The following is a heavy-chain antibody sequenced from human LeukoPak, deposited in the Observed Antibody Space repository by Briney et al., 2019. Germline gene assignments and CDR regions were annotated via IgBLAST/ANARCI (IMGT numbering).Heavy chain of an antibody. V-gene: IGHV4-59*08. CDR3: ALYSSSWYVLTH. D-gene: IGHD6-13*01. Sequence: PSETLSLTCTVSGGSISSYYWTWIRQPPGQGLEWSGYIYYSGSTNYNPSHKSRGTISVDPPKNQFSLKLSSVTAADTAVYYWALYSSSWYVLTHWGQGTLVTVS. CDR1: GGSISSYY. CDR2: IYYSGST. J-gene: IGHJ4*02.